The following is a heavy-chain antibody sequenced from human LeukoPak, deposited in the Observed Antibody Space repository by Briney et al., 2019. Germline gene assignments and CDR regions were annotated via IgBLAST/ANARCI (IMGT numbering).Heavy chain of an antibody. CDR1: VSGDSTVSGGSMTTYY. CDR2: VYYSGVT. Sequence: PSETLSLTCTVSGDSTVSGGSMTTYYWTWLRQPPGKALEWIGFVYYSGVTKYNPSLESRVTISLDASKNQFSLKLSSVTAADTAMYYCARRVATKPKYFFDYWGQGTLVTVSS. J-gene: IGHJ4*02. CDR3: ARRVATKPKYFFDY. D-gene: IGHD5-24*01. V-gene: IGHV4-59*08.